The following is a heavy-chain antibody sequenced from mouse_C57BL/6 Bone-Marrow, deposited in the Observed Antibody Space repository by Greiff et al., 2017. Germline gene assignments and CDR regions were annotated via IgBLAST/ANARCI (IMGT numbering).Heavy chain of an antibody. D-gene: IGHD1-1*01. CDR3: ARLLRAYFDY. CDR2: IHPNSGST. CDR1: GYTFTSYW. V-gene: IGHV1-64*01. Sequence: QVQLKQPGAELVKPGASVKLSCKASGYTFTSYWMHWVKQRPGQGLEWIGMIHPNSGSTNYNEKFKSKATLTVDKSSSTAYMQLSSLTSEDSAVYYCARLLRAYFDYWGQGTTLTVSS. J-gene: IGHJ2*01.